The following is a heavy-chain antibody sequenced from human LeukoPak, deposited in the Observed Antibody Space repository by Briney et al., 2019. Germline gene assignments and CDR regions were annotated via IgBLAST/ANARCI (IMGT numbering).Heavy chain of an antibody. J-gene: IGHJ6*02. CDR2: IKQDGSEK. Sequence: GGSLRLSCTASGFTFSSYWMDWVRQAPGKGLEWVANIKQDGSEKYYVDSVKGRFTISRDNAKNSLYLQMNSLRAEDTAVYYCATPYDVNYYYGMDVWGQGTTVTVSS. CDR3: ATPYDVNYYYGMDV. V-gene: IGHV3-7*03. D-gene: IGHD5-12*01. CDR1: GFTFSSYW.